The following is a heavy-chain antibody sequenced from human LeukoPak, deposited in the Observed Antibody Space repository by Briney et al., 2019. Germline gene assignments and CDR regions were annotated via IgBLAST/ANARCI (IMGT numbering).Heavy chain of an antibody. D-gene: IGHD5-18*01. CDR1: GFSFSGYA. Sequence: PGGSLRLSCAASGFSFSGYAMSWVRQAPGKGLEWVSGIGTSGGSTFYADSVKGRFTISRDNSKNTLYLQMNSLRAEDTAVYYCARREYSHGYDYWGQGTLVTVSP. V-gene: IGHV3-23*01. J-gene: IGHJ4*02. CDR2: IGTSGGST. CDR3: ARREYSHGYDY.